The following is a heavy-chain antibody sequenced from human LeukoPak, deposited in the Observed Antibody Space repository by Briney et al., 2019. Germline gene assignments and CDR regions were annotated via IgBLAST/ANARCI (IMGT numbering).Heavy chain of an antibody. Sequence: GESLKISCKGSGYNFTSYWINWVRQMPGKGLEWMGRIDPSDSYTNYSPSFQGHVTISADKSISTAYLQWSSLKASDTAMYYCARTYSSSSGWFDPWGQGTLVTVSS. D-gene: IGHD6-6*01. CDR3: ARTYSSSSGWFDP. V-gene: IGHV5-10-1*01. J-gene: IGHJ5*02. CDR2: IDPSDSYT. CDR1: GYNFTSYW.